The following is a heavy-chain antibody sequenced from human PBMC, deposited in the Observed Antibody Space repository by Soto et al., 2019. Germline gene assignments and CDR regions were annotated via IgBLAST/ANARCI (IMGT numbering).Heavy chain of an antibody. D-gene: IGHD1-7*01. J-gene: IGHJ6*02. CDR1: GYTFTSYG. CDR3: ARALELTYYYYGMDV. V-gene: IGHV1-18*04. Sequence: ASVKVSCKASGYTFTSYGISRVRQAPGQGLEWMGWISAYNGNTNYAQKLQGRVTMTTDTSTSTAYMELRSLRSDDTAVYYCARALELTYYYYGMDVWGQGTTVTVSS. CDR2: ISAYNGNT.